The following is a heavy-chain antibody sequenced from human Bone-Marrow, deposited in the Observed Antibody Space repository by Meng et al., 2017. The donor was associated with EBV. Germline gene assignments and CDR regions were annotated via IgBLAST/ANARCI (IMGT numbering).Heavy chain of an antibody. J-gene: IGHJ4*02. D-gene: IGHD1-26*01. CDR2: INHSGST. V-gene: IGHV4-34*01. CDR3: ARGSLGWELPRPFDY. Sequence: QGQLQPWGAGLLKPSETLSLTCAVYGESFSGYYWNWSRQPPGKGLEWIGEINHSGSTNYNPSLKSRVTISVDTSKNQFSLKLSSVTAADTAVYYCARGSLGWELPRPFDYWGQGTLVTVSS. CDR1: GESFSGYY.